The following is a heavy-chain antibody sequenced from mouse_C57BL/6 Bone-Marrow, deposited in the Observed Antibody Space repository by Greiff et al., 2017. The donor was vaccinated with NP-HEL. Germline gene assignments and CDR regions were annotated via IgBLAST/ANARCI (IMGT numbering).Heavy chain of an antibody. CDR3: ARDRDPAWFAY. D-gene: IGHD3-1*01. CDR1: GYSITSGYY. CDR2: ISYDGSN. V-gene: IGHV3-6*01. Sequence: EVQLQQSGPGLVKPSQSLSLTCSVTGYSITSGYYWNWIRQFPGNKLEWMGYISYDGSNNYNPSLKNRISITRDTSKNQFFLKLNSVTTEDTATYYCARDRDPAWFAYWGQGTLVTVSA. J-gene: IGHJ3*01.